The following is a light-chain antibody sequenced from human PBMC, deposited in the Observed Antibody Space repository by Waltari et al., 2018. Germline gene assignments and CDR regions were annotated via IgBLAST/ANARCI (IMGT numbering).Light chain of an antibody. CDR2: DTS. Sequence: EIVMTQSPATLSVSPGERATLSCRASQSVSSRLAWYQQKPGQAPRLLIYDTSRRATGSPARCTGSGSGTEYTLTIGSLQSEDFAIYYCQQYDNWPPYTFGQGTKLESK. CDR3: QQYDNWPPYT. CDR1: QSVSSR. V-gene: IGKV3-15*01. J-gene: IGKJ2*01.